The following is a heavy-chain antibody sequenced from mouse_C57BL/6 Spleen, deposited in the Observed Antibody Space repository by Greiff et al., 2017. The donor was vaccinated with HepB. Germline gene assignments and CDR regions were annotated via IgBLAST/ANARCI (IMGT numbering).Heavy chain of an antibody. J-gene: IGHJ2*01. CDR3: ARSRGDGYFDY. D-gene: IGHD2-3*01. V-gene: IGHV1-50*01. Sequence: VQLQQSGAELVKPGASVKLSCKASGYTFTSYWMQWVKQRPGQGLEWIGEIDPSDSYTNYNQKFKGKATLTVDTSSSTAYMQLSSLTSEDSAVYYCARSRGDGYFDYWGQGTTLTVSS. CDR1: GYTFTSYW. CDR2: IDPSDSYT.